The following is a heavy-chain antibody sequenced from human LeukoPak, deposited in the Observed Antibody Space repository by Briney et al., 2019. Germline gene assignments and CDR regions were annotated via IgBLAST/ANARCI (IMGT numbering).Heavy chain of an antibody. D-gene: IGHD2/OR15-2a*01. V-gene: IGHV3-30*02. CDR3: ALSKAYYFDY. CDR2: IRYDGSNK. J-gene: IGHJ4*02. CDR1: GFTFSSYG. Sequence: GGSLRLSCAASGFTFSSYGVHWVRQAPGKGLEWVAFIRYDGSNKYYADSVKGRFTISRDNSKNTLYLQMNSLRAEDTAVYYCALSKAYYFDYWGQGSLVTVSS.